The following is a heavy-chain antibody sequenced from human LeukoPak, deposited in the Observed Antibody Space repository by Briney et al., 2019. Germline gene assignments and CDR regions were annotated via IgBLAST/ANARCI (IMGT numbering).Heavy chain of an antibody. D-gene: IGHD3-22*01. CDR3: ARGDYDSSYYLDY. J-gene: IGHJ4*02. CDR2: INHSGST. Sequence: SETLSLTCAVYGGSFSGYYWSWIRQPPGKGLEWIGEINHSGSTNYNPSLKSRVTISVDTSKNQFSLKLSSVTAADTAVYYCARGDYDSSYYLDYWGQGTPVTVSS. CDR1: GGSFSGYY. V-gene: IGHV4-34*01.